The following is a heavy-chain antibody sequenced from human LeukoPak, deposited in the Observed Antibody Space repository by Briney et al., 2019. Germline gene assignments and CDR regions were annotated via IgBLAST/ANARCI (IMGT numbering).Heavy chain of an antibody. CDR3: TRVGGTTFDY. D-gene: IGHD1-26*01. Sequence: GGSLRLSCTASVFIYVDYAMSWVRQAPGKGLAWVGFIRCKVYGGTTECAACVKGRFTISRDDSKSIAYLQMNSLKTEDTAVYYCTRVGGTTFDYWGQGTLVTVS. CDR1: VFIYVDYA. V-gene: IGHV3-49*04. CDR2: IRCKVYGGTT. J-gene: IGHJ4*02.